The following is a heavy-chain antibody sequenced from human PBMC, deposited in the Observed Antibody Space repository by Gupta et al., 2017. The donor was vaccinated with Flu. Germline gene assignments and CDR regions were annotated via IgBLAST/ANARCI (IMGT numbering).Heavy chain of an antibody. D-gene: IGHD6-6*01. CDR1: GFTFSSYD. V-gene: IGHV3-23*01. J-gene: IGHJ4*02. CDR2: ISGSGGST. Sequence: EVQLLESGGGLVQPGGSMRLSCAASGFTFSSYDMSWVRQAPGKGLEWVSAISGSGGSTYYADSVKGRFTISRDNSKNTLYLQMNSLRAEDTAVYYCAKDPRIAARLGYFDYWGQGTLVTVSS. CDR3: AKDPRIAARLGYFDY.